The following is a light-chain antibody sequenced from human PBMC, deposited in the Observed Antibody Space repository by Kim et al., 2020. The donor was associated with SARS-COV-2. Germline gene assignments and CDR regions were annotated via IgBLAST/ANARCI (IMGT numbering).Light chain of an antibody. CDR1: RADVGGYNF. CDR3: SSYTSNSQWV. Sequence: GQSITISGDGNRADVGGYNFVCWYQQHPRKAPKLVILDVSNRPSGVSGRFSGYKYGNTASLTISGLQPEDEADYYCSSYTSNSQWVFGGGTKLTVL. V-gene: IGLV2-14*03. J-gene: IGLJ3*02. CDR2: DVS.